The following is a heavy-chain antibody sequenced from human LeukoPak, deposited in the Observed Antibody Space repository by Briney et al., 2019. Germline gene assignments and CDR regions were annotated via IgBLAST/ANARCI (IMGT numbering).Heavy chain of an antibody. D-gene: IGHD4/OR15-4a*01. CDR3: VSGGATFDR. CDR1: GLILSDFW. Sequence: GGSLRLSWVVSGLILSDFWMRWVRQAPGKGLGWVANVKQDGSVKYYVDCVEGRFTMSRNNARMSLFLQMDSLRAEDKAVYYCVSGGATFDRWGQGTLITVSS. V-gene: IGHV3-7*01. CDR2: VKQDGSVK. J-gene: IGHJ4*02.